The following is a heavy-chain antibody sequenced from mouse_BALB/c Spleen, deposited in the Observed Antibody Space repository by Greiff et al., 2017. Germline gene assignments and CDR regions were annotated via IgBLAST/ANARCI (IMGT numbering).Heavy chain of an antibody. Sequence: VQLQQSGPELVRPGVSVKISCKGSGYPFTDYAMHWVKQSHAKSLEWIGVISTYYGNTNYNQKFKGKATMTVDKSSSTAYMELARLTSEDSAIYYGARKYGNYYWFAYWGQGTLVTVSA. CDR2: ISTYYGNT. CDR3: ARKYGNYYWFAY. V-gene: IGHV1-67*01. CDR1: GYPFTDYA. D-gene: IGHD2-10*02. J-gene: IGHJ3*01.